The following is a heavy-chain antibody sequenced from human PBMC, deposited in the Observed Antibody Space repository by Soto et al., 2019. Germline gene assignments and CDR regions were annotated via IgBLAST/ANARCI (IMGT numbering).Heavy chain of an antibody. Sequence: GASVKVSCKAPRDTFTSYYINWVRQAPGQGLEWMGVINPHGGSTAYAQKFKGSVTLTRDTSASTVYMEVSSLTSEDTAMYYCARSSGGNFGIIIEGTNWFATWGQGTLVTVSS. CDR1: RDTFTSYY. CDR3: ARSSGGNFGIIIEGTNWFAT. J-gene: IGHJ5*02. CDR2: INPHGGST. D-gene: IGHD1-26*01. V-gene: IGHV1-46*01.